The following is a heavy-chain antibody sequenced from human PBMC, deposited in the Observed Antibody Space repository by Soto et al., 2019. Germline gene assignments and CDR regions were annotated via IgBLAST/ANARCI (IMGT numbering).Heavy chain of an antibody. Sequence: QVQLQESGPGLLKPSETLSLTCTVSGGSVNTYSWGWIRQPPGKELEWVGFISYSGSTNYNPSLKSRVTISRVTSKNQFSLNLISVTAADTAVYYCARASYYSYMDVWGNGTTVTVSS. V-gene: IGHV4-59*02. CDR3: ARASYYSYMDV. CDR2: ISYSGST. CDR1: GGSVNTYS. J-gene: IGHJ6*03.